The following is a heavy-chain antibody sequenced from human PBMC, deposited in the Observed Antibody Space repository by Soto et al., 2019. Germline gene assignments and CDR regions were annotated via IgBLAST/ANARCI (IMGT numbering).Heavy chain of an antibody. V-gene: IGHV3-23*01. CDR2: ISGSGGST. CDR3: ANMAGYSYGFAAVFHPRS. D-gene: IGHD5-18*01. CDR1: GFTFSSYA. J-gene: IGHJ6*02. Sequence: PGGSLRLSCAASGFTFSSYAMSWVRQAPGKGLEWVSAISGSGGSTYYADSVKGRFTISRDNSKNTLYLQMNSLRAEDTAVYYCANMAGYSYGFAAVFHPRSWGQGTTVTVSS.